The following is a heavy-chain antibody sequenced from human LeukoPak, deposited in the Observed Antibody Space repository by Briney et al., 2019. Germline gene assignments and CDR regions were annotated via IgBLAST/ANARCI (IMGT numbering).Heavy chain of an antibody. D-gene: IGHD3-10*01. CDR2: MNPNSGNT. J-gene: IGHJ3*02. Sequence: ASVKVSCKASGYTFTSYDINWVRQATGQGLEWMGWMNPNSGNTGYAQKFQGRVTMTRNTSISTAYMELSSLRSEDTAVYYCARHYGSGSYLSDAFDIWGQGTMVTVSS. CDR3: ARHYGSGSYLSDAFDI. V-gene: IGHV1-8*01. CDR1: GYTFTSYD.